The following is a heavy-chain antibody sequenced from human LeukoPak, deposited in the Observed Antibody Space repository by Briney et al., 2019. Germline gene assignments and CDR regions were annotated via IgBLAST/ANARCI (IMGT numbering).Heavy chain of an antibody. V-gene: IGHV4-59*01. J-gene: IGHJ4*02. CDR3: ARWSECGGDCHILDH. D-gene: IGHD2-21*02. Sequence: TSETLSLTCTVSGGSISGYYWSWSRQAPGRGVEWIGNLYYNRGAWYKSSLKSRVTTSVDTSKNEFSLKLSSVTAADTAVYYCARWSECGGDCHILDHWGQGILVTVAS. CDR2: LYYNRGA. CDR1: GGSISGYY.